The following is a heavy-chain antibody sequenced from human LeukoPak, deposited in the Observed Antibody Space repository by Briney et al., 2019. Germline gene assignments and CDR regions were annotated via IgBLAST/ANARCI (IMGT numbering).Heavy chain of an antibody. Sequence: SVKVSCKASGGTFSSYAISWVRQAPGQGLEWMGGIIPIFGTANYAQKFQGRVTMTRDMSTSTVYMELSSLRSEDTAVYYCARVAGTDYFDYWGQGTLVTVSS. CDR2: IIPIFGTA. D-gene: IGHD6-19*01. J-gene: IGHJ4*02. V-gene: IGHV1-69*05. CDR3: ARVAGTDYFDY. CDR1: GGTFSSYA.